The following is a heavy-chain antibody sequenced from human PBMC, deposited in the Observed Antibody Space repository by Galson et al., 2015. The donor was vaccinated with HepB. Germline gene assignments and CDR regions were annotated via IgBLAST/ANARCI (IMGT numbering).Heavy chain of an antibody. D-gene: IGHD5-24*01. V-gene: IGHV3-43*01. CDR2: ISWDGGST. CDR1: GFTFDDYT. Sequence: SLRLSCAASGFTFDDYTMHWVRQAPGKGLEWVSLISWDGGSTYYADSVKGRFTISRDNSKNSLYLQMNSLRTEDTALYYCAKDLVPRGMATIRGYFDLWGRGTLVTVSS. J-gene: IGHJ2*01. CDR3: AKDLVPRGMATIRGYFDL.